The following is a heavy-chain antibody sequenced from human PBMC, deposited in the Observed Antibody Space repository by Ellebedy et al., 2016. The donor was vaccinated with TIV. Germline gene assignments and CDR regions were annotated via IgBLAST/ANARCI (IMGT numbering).Heavy chain of an antibody. J-gene: IGHJ6*02. V-gene: IGHV4-34*01. CDR3: ARSRRGYEVYYYYGMDV. CDR1: GGSFSGYY. CDR2: INHSGST. Sequence: SETLSLTCAVYGGSFSGYYWSWIRQPPGKGLEWIGEINHSGSTNYNPSLKSRVTVSVDTSKNQFSLKLSSVTAADTAVYYCARSRRGYEVYYYYGMDVWGQGTTVTVSS. D-gene: IGHD6-25*01.